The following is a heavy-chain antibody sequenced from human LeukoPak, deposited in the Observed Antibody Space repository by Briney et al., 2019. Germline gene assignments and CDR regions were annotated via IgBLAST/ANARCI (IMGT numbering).Heavy chain of an antibody. CDR2: IIPILGIA. J-gene: IGHJ4*02. CDR1: GGTFSSYA. Sequence: SVKVSCKASGGTFSSYAISWVRQAPGQGLEWMGRIIPILGIANYAQKFQGRVTITADKSTSTAYMELSSLRSEDTAVYYCARAPRRQWLVDARKYYFDYWGQGTLVTVSP. CDR3: ARAPRRQWLVDARKYYFDY. D-gene: IGHD6-19*01. V-gene: IGHV1-69*04.